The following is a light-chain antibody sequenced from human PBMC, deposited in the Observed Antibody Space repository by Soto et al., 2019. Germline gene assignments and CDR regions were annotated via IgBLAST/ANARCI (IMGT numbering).Light chain of an antibody. CDR1: QSVGRNY. J-gene: IGKJ5*01. CDR3: QQYAEAPIT. CDR2: GAS. V-gene: IGKV3-20*01. Sequence: EIVLTQSPGTLSLSPGEEATLSCRASQSVGRNYLAWFQQKPGQPPRLLISGASSRAAGIPDKFSGSGSGTDFTLTISRLEPEDFAAYFCQQYAEAPITFGQGTRLEIK.